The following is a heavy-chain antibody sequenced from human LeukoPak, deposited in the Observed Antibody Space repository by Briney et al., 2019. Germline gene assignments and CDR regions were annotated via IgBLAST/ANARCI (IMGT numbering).Heavy chain of an antibody. D-gene: IGHD2-2*01. CDR3: ASQLFPNGMDV. CDR1: GLTVSSNY. Sequence: GGSLRLSCAASGLTVSSNYMSWVRQAPGKGLECVTVIYSGGSTYYADSVKGRFTISRDNSKNTLYLQMNSLRAKDTAMYYCASQLFPNGMDVWGQGTTVTVSS. V-gene: IGHV3-53*01. J-gene: IGHJ6*02. CDR2: IYSGGST.